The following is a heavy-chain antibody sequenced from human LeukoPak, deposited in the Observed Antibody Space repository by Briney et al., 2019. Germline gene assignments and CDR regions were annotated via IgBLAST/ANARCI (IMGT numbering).Heavy chain of an antibody. J-gene: IGHJ4*02. Sequence: SVKVSCKASGGTFSSYAISWVRQAPGQGLEWMGRVIPIFGIANYAQKFQGRVTITADKSTSTAYMELSSLRSEDTAVYYCAREGVWGNSYFDYWGQGTLVTVSS. V-gene: IGHV1-69*04. CDR3: AREGVWGNSYFDY. CDR1: GGTFSSYA. D-gene: IGHD4-23*01. CDR2: VIPIFGIA.